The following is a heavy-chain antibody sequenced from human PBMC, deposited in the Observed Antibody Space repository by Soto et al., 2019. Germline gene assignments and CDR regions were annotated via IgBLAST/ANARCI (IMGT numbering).Heavy chain of an antibody. CDR3: ASSEDITIFFPDAFDI. D-gene: IGHD3-9*01. J-gene: IGHJ3*02. CDR1: GYTLTELS. Sequence: GASVKVSCEVSGYTLTELSMQWVRQATGKGLEWMGGFDPEDGETIYAQKFQGRVTMTRNTSISTAYMELSSLRSEDTAVYYCASSEDITIFFPDAFDIWGQGTMVTVSS. CDR2: FDPEDGET. V-gene: IGHV1-24*01.